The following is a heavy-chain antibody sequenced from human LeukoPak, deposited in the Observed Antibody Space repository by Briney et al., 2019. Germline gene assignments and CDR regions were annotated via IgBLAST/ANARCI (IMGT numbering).Heavy chain of an antibody. CDR3: ATDHSMANTAWWFDP. D-gene: IGHD5-24*01. J-gene: IGHJ5*02. CDR1: GYTFTSNY. CDR2: INPSGTGT. V-gene: IGHV1-46*01. Sequence: ASVKVSCTAFGYTFTSNYMHWVRQAPGQGLEWMGVINPSGTGTSYAQKFQGRITMSRDTSTSTVYMELSSLRSEDTAFYYCATDHSMANTAWWFDPWGQGTLVTVSS.